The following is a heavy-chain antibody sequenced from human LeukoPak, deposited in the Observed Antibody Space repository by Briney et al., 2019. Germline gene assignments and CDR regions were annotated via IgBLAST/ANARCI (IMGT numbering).Heavy chain of an antibody. CDR1: GGSISSYY. CDR3: ARFPPFTHCSSTSCPPRLPAFDI. J-gene: IGHJ3*02. D-gene: IGHD2-2*01. V-gene: IGHV4-4*07. Sequence: SETLSLTCTVSGGSISSYYWSWIRQPAGKGLEWIGRIYTSGSTDYNPSLKSRVTMSVDTSKNQFSLKLSSVTAADTAVYYCARFPPFTHCSSTSCPPRLPAFDIWGQGTMVTVSS. CDR2: IYTSGST.